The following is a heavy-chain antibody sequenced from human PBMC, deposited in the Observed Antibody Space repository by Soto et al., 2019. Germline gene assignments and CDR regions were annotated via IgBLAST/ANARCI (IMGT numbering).Heavy chain of an antibody. V-gene: IGHV5-51*01. D-gene: IGHD3-22*01. J-gene: IGHJ3*02. CDR3: ATRENYYDSSGYLDAFDI. Sequence: PGESLKISCKGSGYSFTSYWIGWVRQMPGKGLEWMGIIYPGDSDTRYSPSFQGQVTISADKSISTAYLQWSSLKASDTAMYYCATRENYYDSSGYLDAFDIWGQGTMVTVSS. CDR1: GYSFTSYW. CDR2: IYPGDSDT.